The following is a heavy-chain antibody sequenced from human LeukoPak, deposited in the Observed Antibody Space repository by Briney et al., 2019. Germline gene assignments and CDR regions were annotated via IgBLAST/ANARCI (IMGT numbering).Heavy chain of an antibody. V-gene: IGHV5-51*01. D-gene: IGHD3-10*01. CDR2: IYPGDSDT. CDR3: ARSGRGSGSYWTYYYGMDV. CDR1: GYSFTSYW. Sequence: GESLKISCKGSGYSFTSYWIGWVRQTPGKGLEWMGIIYPGDSDTRYSPSFQGQVTISADKSISTAYLQWSSLKASDTAMYYCARSGRGSGSYWTYYYGMDVWGQGTTATVSS. J-gene: IGHJ6*02.